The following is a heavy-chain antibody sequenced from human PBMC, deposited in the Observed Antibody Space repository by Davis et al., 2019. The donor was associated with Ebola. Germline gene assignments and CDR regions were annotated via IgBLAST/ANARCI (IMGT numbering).Heavy chain of an antibody. CDR1: GASISNYY. CDR3: ASPHQIRGNDFFDL. V-gene: IGHV4-59*12. D-gene: IGHD2-2*01. J-gene: IGHJ4*02. CDR2: IFYNGRT. Sequence: PSETLSLTCTVSGASISNYYWNWIRQPPGKGLEWIGYIFYNGRTNYNPSLTSRVTISLDKSRNQFSLRLTSVTAADTAIYYCASPHQIRGNDFFDLWDQGSRVFVSS.